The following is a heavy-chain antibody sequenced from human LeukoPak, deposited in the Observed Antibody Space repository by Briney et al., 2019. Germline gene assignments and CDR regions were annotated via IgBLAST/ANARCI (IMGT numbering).Heavy chain of an antibody. CDR3: ARGGARYCSGGSCHRGDY. Sequence: AASVKVSCKASGGTFSSYAISWVRQATGQGLEWMGWMNPNSGNTGYAQKFQGRVTMTRNTSISTAYMELSSLRSEDTAVYYCARGGARYCSGGSCHRGDYWGQGTLVTVSS. D-gene: IGHD2-15*01. J-gene: IGHJ4*02. CDR2: MNPNSGNT. CDR1: GGTFSSYA. V-gene: IGHV1-8*02.